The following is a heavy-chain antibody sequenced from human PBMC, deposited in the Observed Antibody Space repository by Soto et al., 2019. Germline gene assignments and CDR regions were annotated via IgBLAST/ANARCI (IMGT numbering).Heavy chain of an antibody. CDR1: GVTVGNNY. Sequence: EVRLVESGGGLVLPGGSLRLSCAASGVTVGNNYMSWVRQAPEKGLEWVSVTYSGGDTRYADSVKGRFTLSRDSTKNTVYLQRDSLRADDTAVYFCARKVPVTALGYWGQGSLVTVSS. V-gene: IGHV3-66*01. CDR3: ARKVPVTALGY. CDR2: TYSGGDT. D-gene: IGHD4-17*01. J-gene: IGHJ4*02.